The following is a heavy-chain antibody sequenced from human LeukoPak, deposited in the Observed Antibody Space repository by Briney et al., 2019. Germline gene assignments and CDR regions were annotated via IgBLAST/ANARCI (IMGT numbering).Heavy chain of an antibody. CDR2: IYYSGST. V-gene: IGHV4-59*01. J-gene: IGHJ4*02. CDR3: ARGGGVTKGSYFDY. CDR1: GGSISSYY. D-gene: IGHD3-16*01. Sequence: SETLSLTCTVSGGSISSYYWSWIRQPPGKGLEWIGYIYYSGSTNYNPSLKSRVTISVDTSKNQFSLKLSSVTAADTAVYYCARGGGVTKGSYFDYWGQGTLVTVSS.